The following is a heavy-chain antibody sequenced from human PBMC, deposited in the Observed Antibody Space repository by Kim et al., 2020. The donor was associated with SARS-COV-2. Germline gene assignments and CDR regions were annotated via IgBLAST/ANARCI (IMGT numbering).Heavy chain of an antibody. J-gene: IGHJ4*02. CDR1: GFTFSSYW. Sequence: GGSLRLSCAASGFTFSSYWMHWVRQAPGKGLVWVSRINSDGSSTSYADSVKGRFTISRDNAKNTLYLQMNSLRAEDTAVYYCARGGTYNILTGYLEVPPSLDYWGQGTLVTVSS. CDR3: ARGGTYNILTGYLEVPPSLDY. V-gene: IGHV3-74*01. D-gene: IGHD3-9*01. CDR2: INSDGSST.